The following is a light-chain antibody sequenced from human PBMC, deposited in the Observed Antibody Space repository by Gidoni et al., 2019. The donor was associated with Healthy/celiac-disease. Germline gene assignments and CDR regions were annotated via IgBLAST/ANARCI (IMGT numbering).Light chain of an antibody. V-gene: IGKV1-5*03. CDR1: QSSRSW. Sequence: DIQMTQSPSTLSASVGDRVTIPCRASQSSRSWLAWYQQKPGKAPKPLLYKASSLESGAPSMLSGSGSGTEVTLTISSLQPDDFATYYCQQYNSYPCTFGQGTKVEIK. CDR3: QQYNSYPCT. CDR2: KAS. J-gene: IGKJ1*01.